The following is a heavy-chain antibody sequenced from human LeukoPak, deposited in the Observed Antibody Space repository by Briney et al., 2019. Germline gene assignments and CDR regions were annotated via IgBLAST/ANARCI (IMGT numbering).Heavy chain of an antibody. CDR3: ARGKGVGVNPLDY. D-gene: IGHD1-26*01. CDR1: GGSISGYY. CDR2: IYYSGGT. J-gene: IGHJ4*02. V-gene: IGHV4-59*01. Sequence: SETLSLTCTVSGGSISGYYWSWIRQPPGKGLEWIGYIYYSGGTNYNPSLKSRVTISVDTSKNQFSLKLTSVTAADTAVYYCARGKGVGVNPLDYWGQGTLVTVSS.